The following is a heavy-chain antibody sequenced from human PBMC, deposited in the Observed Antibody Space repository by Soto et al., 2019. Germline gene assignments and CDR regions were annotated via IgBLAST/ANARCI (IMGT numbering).Heavy chain of an antibody. Sequence: SETLSLTCAVYGGSFSGYYWSWIRQPPGKGLEWIGEINHSGSTNYNPSLKSRVTISVDTSKNQFSLKLSSVTAADTAVYYCASSTVLPKDYYYMDVWGKGTTVTVSS. V-gene: IGHV4-34*01. J-gene: IGHJ6*03. CDR1: GGSFSGYY. CDR2: INHSGST. D-gene: IGHD4-17*01. CDR3: ASSTVLPKDYYYMDV.